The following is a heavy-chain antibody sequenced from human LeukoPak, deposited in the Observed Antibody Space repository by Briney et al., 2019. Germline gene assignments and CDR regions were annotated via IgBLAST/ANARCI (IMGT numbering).Heavy chain of an antibody. CDR1: GSXFSSYW. V-gene: IGHV3-7*05. CDR2: IKEDGGEK. Sequence: GGSLRLSCVASGSXFSSYWISWVRQAPGKGLEWVAQIKEDGGEKYYVDSVKGRVTISRDNTINSLYMQLSSLGAEDTAVYYCARRGTISSWDHFDYWGQGTLVTVSS. CDR3: ARRGTISSWDHFDY. D-gene: IGHD6-13*01. J-gene: IGHJ4*02.